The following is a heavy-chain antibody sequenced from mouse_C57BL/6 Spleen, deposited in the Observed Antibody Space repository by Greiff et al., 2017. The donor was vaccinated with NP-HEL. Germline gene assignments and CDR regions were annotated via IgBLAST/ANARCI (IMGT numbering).Heavy chain of an antibody. Sequence: EVQLQQSGPELVKPGASVKMSCKASGYTFTDYNMHWVKQSHGKSLEWIGYINPNNGGTSYNQKFKGKATLTVNKSSSTAYMELRSLTSEDSAVYYCARRVLRGYYAMDYWGQGTSVTVSS. V-gene: IGHV1-22*01. CDR2: INPNNGGT. D-gene: IGHD1-1*01. CDR1: GYTFTDYN. CDR3: ARRVLRGYYAMDY. J-gene: IGHJ4*01.